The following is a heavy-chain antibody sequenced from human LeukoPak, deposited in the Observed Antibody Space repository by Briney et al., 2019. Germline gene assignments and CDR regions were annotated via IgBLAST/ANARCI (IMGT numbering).Heavy chain of an antibody. J-gene: IGHJ5*02. CDR2: ISTSGGST. D-gene: IGHD3-10*01. V-gene: IGHV3-23*01. CDR3: AKGSGSYLNWFDP. Sequence: GGSLRLSCAASGFTFSSYDMSWVRQAPGKGLEWVSGISTSGGSTYYANSVKGRFTISRDNSKNTLYLQVNSLRAEDTAVYYCAKGSGSYLNWFDPWGQGTLVTVSS. CDR1: GFTFSSYD.